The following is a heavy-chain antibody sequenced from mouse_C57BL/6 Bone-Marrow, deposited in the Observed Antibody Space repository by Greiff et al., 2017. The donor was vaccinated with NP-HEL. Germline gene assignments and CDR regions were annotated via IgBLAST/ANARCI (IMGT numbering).Heavy chain of an antibody. J-gene: IGHJ2*01. CDR3: AREGGLYDLDY. CDR1: GYTFTSYW. D-gene: IGHD2-3*01. V-gene: IGHV1-59*01. CDR2: IDPSDSYT. Sequence: QVQLQQPGAELVRPGTSVKLSCKASGYTFTSYWMHWVKQRPGQGLEWIGVIDPSDSYTNYNQKFKGKATLTVDTSSSTAYMQLSSLTSEDSAVYYCAREGGLYDLDYWGQGTTLTVSS.